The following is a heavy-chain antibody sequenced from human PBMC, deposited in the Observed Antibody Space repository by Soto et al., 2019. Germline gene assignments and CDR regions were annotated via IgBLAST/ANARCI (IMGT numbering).Heavy chain of an antibody. CDR2: ILYSGTT. D-gene: IGHD4-17*01. Sequence: QLRLQESGPGLLRPSETLSLTCNVSGGAISSSSYFWGWVRQPPGKTLEWIGHILYSGTTHYNESRKSRVTISVDTSKNQFSLRLNSVTPADTAVYYCSRGGGYYGVLFDYWGQGTLVPVSS. V-gene: IGHV4-39*02. J-gene: IGHJ4*02. CDR3: SRGGGYYGVLFDY. CDR1: GGAISSSSYF.